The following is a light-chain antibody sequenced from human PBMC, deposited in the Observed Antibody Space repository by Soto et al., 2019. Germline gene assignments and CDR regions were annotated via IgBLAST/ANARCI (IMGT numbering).Light chain of an antibody. V-gene: IGLV7-46*01. CDR2: ATN. Sequence: QAVVTQEPSLTVSPGGTVTLTCGSSTGHVTSGHWPYWFQQRPGQAPRTLIYATNNKHSWTPARFSGSLLGGKAALTLSGAQPEDEADYHSSLSHRGVVVFGGGTKVTVL. CDR1: TGHVTSGHW. J-gene: IGLJ2*01. CDR3: SLSHRGVVV.